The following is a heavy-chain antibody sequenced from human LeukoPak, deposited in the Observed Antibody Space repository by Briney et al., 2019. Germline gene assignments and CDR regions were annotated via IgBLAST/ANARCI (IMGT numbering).Heavy chain of an antibody. Sequence: PGGPLRLSCAASGITFSSYAMSWVRQAPGKGLEWVSVMSGSGDSIYYAESVKGRFTISRDNSKNTLYLQMNSLRGEDTAVYYCAKCPLYYYYMDVWGKGTTVTVSS. V-gene: IGHV3-23*01. CDR3: AKCPLYYYYMDV. CDR1: GITFSSYA. CDR2: MSGSGDSI. J-gene: IGHJ6*03.